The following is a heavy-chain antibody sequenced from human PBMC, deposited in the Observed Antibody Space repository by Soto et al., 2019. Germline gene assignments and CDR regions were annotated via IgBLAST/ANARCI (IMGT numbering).Heavy chain of an antibody. Sequence: ASVKVSCKASGYAFTTCTLQWLRQAPGQRLEWMGWINPGNGDTKYSQTFQGRVTITSDTSASTAYMELSSLGSEDTAVYYCTRDPGRSWFDPWGQGTLVTVSS. V-gene: IGHV1-3*01. D-gene: IGHD3-10*01. CDR2: INPGNGDT. CDR3: TRDPGRSWFDP. CDR1: GYAFTTCT. J-gene: IGHJ5*02.